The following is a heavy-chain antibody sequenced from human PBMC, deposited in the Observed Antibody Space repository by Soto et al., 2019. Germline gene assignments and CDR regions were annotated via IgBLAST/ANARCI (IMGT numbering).Heavy chain of an antibody. V-gene: IGHV1-8*01. CDR3: ARSTNDYGDRH. D-gene: IGHD4-17*01. CDR1: GYTFTSYD. CDR2: MNPNSGNT. J-gene: IGHJ4*02. Sequence: QVQLVQSGAEVKKPGASVKVSCKASGYTFTSYDINWGRHATGQGLEWMGWMNPNSGNTGYAQKFQGRVTITRNTSISTAYMELRSLRSEDTAVYYCARSTNDYGDRHWGQGTLVTVSS.